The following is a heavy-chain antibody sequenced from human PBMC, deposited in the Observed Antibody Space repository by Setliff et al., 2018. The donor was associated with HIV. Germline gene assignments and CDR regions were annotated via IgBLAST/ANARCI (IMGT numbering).Heavy chain of an antibody. CDR3: ASVLNRFPVGY. CDR2: ISSSGSTL. D-gene: IGHD3-16*01. CDR1: GFTFSDYY. V-gene: IGHV3-11*04. J-gene: IGHJ4*02. Sequence: GGSLRLSCAASGFTFSDYYMSWIRQAPGKGLEWVSYISSSGSTLYHADSVKGRFTISRDNAKKSLYLQMNSLRAEDTAVYYCASVLNRFPVGYWGQGTLVTVSS.